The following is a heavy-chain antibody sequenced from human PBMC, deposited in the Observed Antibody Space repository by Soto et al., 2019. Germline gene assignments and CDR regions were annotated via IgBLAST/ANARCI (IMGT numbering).Heavy chain of an antibody. CDR3: MKDPNGDHIGAFDS. Sequence: EVQVLESGGGLVQPGGSLRLSCEAPKFIFSAYAMTWVRQAPGEGLEWVSSISGSGGGTSYADSVKGRFTISRDNSKSTLYLRMNSLRVEDTAVYYCMKDPNGDHIGAFDSWGQGIMVTVSS. CDR1: KFIFSAYA. D-gene: IGHD4-17*01. V-gene: IGHV3-23*01. J-gene: IGHJ3*02. CDR2: ISGSGGGT.